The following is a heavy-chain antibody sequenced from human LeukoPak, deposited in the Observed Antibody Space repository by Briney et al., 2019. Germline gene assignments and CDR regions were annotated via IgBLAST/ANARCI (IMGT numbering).Heavy chain of an antibody. CDR2: INHSGST. J-gene: IGHJ6*03. V-gene: IGHV4-34*01. CDR1: GGSFSGYY. Sequence: SETLSLTCAVYGGSFSGYYWSWIRQPPGKGLEWIGEINHSGSTNYNPSLKSRVTISVDTSKNQFSLKLSSVTAADTAVYYCARDRAYGSGSYHSHYYYYYMDVWGKGTTVTISS. CDR3: ARDRAYGSGSYHSHYYYYYMDV. D-gene: IGHD3-10*01.